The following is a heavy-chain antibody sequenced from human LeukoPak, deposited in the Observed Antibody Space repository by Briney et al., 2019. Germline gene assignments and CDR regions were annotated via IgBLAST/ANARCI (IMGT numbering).Heavy chain of an antibody. V-gene: IGHV3-33*01. CDR1: GFTFSSYG. CDR3: ARDGEYCSGGSCYISTYYFDY. D-gene: IGHD2-15*01. Sequence: PGRSLRLSCAASGFTFSSYGMHWVRQAPGKGLERVAVIWYDGSNKYYADSVKGRFTISRDNSKNTLYLQMNSLRAEDTAVYYCARDGEYCSGGSCYISTYYFDYWGREPWSPSPQ. CDR2: IWYDGSNK. J-gene: IGHJ4*02.